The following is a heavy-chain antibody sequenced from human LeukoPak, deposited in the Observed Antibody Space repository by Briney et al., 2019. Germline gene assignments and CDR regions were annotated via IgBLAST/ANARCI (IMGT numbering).Heavy chain of an antibody. D-gene: IGHD1-7*01. Sequence: PGGSLRLSCAASGFTFSSYAMSWVSQAPGKGLEWVSAISGSGGSTYYADSVKGRFTISRDNSKNTLYLQMNSLRVEDTAVYYCAKAPSWNYDYWGQGTLVTVSS. V-gene: IGHV3-23*01. J-gene: IGHJ4*02. CDR1: GFTFSSYA. CDR2: ISGSGGST. CDR3: AKAPSWNYDY.